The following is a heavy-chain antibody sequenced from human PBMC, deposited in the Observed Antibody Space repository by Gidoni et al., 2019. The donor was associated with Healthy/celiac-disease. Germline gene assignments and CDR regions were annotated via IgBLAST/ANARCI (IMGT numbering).Heavy chain of an antibody. CDR2: IYTSGST. J-gene: IGHJ4*02. CDR1: GCSISSYY. CDR3: ARDWDSGSYWFDY. D-gene: IGHD1-26*01. Sequence: QVQLQQSGPGLLKPSETLSPTCTVSGCSISSYYWSWIRQPAGKGLEWIGLIYTSGSTNYNPSLKSRVTMSVDTSKNQFSLKLSSVTAADTAVYYCARDWDSGSYWFDYWGQGTLVTVSS. V-gene: IGHV4-4*07.